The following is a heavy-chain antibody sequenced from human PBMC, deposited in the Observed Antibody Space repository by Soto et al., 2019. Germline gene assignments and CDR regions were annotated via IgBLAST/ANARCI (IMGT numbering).Heavy chain of an antibody. CDR3: ATWRSYSGSYCFDD. CDR1: GGTFNTYS. J-gene: IGHJ4*02. CDR2: IVPRYDSV. Sequence: SLQVCCKASGGTFNTYSINWVRQAPGRGLEWVGQIVPRYDSVNYAENFQGRVTITADKSTKTAYMELTSLRSEDTALYFCATWRSYSGSYCFDDWGQGTLVTVSS. D-gene: IGHD1-26*01. V-gene: IGHV1-69*06.